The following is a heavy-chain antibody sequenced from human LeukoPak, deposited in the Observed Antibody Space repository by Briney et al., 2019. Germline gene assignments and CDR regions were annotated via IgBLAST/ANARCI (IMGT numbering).Heavy chain of an antibody. CDR1: GGSISSSSYY. V-gene: IGHV4-39*01. Sequence: SETLSLTCTVSGGSISSSSYYWGWIRQPPGKGLEWIGSIYYSGSTYYNPSLKSRVTISVDTPKNQFSLKLSSVTAADTAVYYCARRRTRDYYDSSGYYPSFDYWGQGTLVTVSS. J-gene: IGHJ4*02. CDR2: IYYSGST. D-gene: IGHD3-22*01. CDR3: ARRRTRDYYDSSGYYPSFDY.